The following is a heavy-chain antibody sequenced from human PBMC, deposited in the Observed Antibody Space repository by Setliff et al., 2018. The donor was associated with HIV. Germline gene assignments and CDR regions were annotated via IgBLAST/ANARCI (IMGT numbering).Heavy chain of an antibody. J-gene: IGHJ4*01. CDR3: ARGLSSQTYWGTRPLGLDY. Sequence: SETLSLTCTVSGGSISSFYWSWIRQPPGKGLEWIGYIYYSGSTSYNPSLNSRVTISVDMSKSQFSLRLSSVTAADTAMYYCARGLSSQTYWGTRPLGLDYWGQGSLVTVSS. V-gene: IGHV4-59*08. CDR1: GGSISSFY. D-gene: IGHD2-2*01. CDR2: IYYSGST.